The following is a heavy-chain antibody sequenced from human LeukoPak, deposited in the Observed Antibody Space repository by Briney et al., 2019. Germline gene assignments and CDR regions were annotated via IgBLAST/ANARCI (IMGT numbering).Heavy chain of an antibody. J-gene: IGHJ4*02. D-gene: IGHD2-8*01. V-gene: IGHV1-18*01. CDR1: GYTFTSYG. Sequence: ASVKVSCKASGYTFTSYGISWVRQAPGQGFEWMGWINPNTGDTNYAQKFKGRVLMTRDTSNSTAYLELSSLKSDDTAVYYCARVGYCSRGVCYNYDYWGQGTQVTVSS. CDR3: ARVGYCSRGVCYNYDY. CDR2: INPNTGDT.